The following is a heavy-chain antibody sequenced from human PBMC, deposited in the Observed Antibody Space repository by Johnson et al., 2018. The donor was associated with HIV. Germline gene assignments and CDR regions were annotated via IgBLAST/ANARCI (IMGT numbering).Heavy chain of an antibody. J-gene: IGHJ3*02. CDR2: ISYDGSNK. V-gene: IGHV3-30-3*01. CDR1: GFTFNNYA. D-gene: IGHD6-13*01. Sequence: QVQLVESGGGVVQPGRSVRLSCAASGFTFNNYAMHWVRQAPGRGLEWVAVISYDGSNKYYADSVKGRFTLSRDNSKNTLYLQMNSLKADDTAIYYCAKDEEGYSSAWSAGTAFDIWGQGTMVTVSS. CDR3: AKDEEGYSSAWSAGTAFDI.